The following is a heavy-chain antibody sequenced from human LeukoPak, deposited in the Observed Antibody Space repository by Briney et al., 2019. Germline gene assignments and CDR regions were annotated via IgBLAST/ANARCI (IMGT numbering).Heavy chain of an antibody. J-gene: IGHJ6*03. Sequence: GGSLRLSCAASGFTFSYYSMNWVRQAPGKGLEWVSTISSSGSSIFYAASVKGRFTISRDNSKNTLYLQMNSLRAEDTAVYYCAKGVVPAAIEGMDVWGKGTTVTVSS. CDR1: GFTFSYYS. CDR3: AKGVVPAAIEGMDV. CDR2: ISSSGSSI. V-gene: IGHV3-21*04. D-gene: IGHD2-2*02.